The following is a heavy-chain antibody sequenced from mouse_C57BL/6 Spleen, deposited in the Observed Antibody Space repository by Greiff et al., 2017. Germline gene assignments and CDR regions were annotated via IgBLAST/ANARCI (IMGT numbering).Heavy chain of an antibody. Sequence: QVQLKESGPGLVAPSQSLSITCTVSGFSLTSYGVHWVRQPPGTGLEWLVVIWSDGSTTYNSALKSRLSISKDNSKSQVFLKMNSLQTDDTAMYYCARHDGGYGNYAMDYWGQGTSVTVSS. CDR3: ARHDGGYGNYAMDY. J-gene: IGHJ4*01. CDR2: IWSDGST. D-gene: IGHD2-1*01. V-gene: IGHV2-6-1*01. CDR1: GFSLTSYG.